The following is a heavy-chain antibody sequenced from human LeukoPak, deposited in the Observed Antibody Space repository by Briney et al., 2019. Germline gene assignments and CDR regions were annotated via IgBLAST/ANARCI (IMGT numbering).Heavy chain of an antibody. V-gene: IGHV2-5*02. CDR1: GFSLSTRGVG. J-gene: IGHJ4*02. CDR2: IYWDDDK. Sequence: ESGPTLVKPPQTLTLTCTFSGFSLSTRGVGVGWIRQPPGKALEWLSLIYWDDDKRYSPSLKSRLTITKATSKNQVVLTMTNMDPVDTATYYCAHSGAYYYDSSGFDYWGQGTLVTVSS. CDR3: AHSGAYYYDSSGFDY. D-gene: IGHD3-22*01.